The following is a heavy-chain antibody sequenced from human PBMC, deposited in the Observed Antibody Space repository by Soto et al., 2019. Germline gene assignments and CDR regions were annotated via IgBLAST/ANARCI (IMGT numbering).Heavy chain of an antibody. Sequence: EVQLVESGGGLVKPGGSLRLSCAASGFTFSSYSMNWVRQAPGKGLEWVSSISSSSSYIYYADSVKGRFTISRDNAKISLYLQMNSLRAEDTAVYYCASTFRVNRDVWGKGTTVTVSS. CDR3: ASTFRVNRDV. D-gene: IGHD3-16*01. J-gene: IGHJ6*04. V-gene: IGHV3-21*01. CDR1: GFTFSSYS. CDR2: ISSSSSYI.